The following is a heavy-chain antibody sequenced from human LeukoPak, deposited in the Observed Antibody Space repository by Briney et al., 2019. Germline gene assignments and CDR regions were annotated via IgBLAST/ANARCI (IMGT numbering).Heavy chain of an antibody. J-gene: IGHJ4*02. CDR1: GFTFSSYG. D-gene: IGHD4-23*01. CDR2: ISYDGSNK. V-gene: IGHV3-30*18. CDR3: AKDRWGVVTTIDY. Sequence: GRSLRLSCAASGFTFSSYGMHWVRQARGKGLEWVAVISYDGSNKYYADSVKGRFTISRDNSKNTLYLQMNSLRAEDTAVYYCAKDRWGVVTTIDYWGQGTLVTVSS.